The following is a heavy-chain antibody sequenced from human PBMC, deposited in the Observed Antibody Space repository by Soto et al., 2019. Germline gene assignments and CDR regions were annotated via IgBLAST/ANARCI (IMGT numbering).Heavy chain of an antibody. D-gene: IGHD5-18*01. CDR2: KKQDGSEE. V-gene: IGHV3-7*01. Sequence: PGGSLRLSCGASGFSISRYLMTWVRQSPGKGLEWVADKKQDGSEEYYVDSVKGRFTVSRDNAKNSVYLQLTSLRVEDTALYYCARGGFSYGTGIEHWGQGTLVTVSS. J-gene: IGHJ4*02. CDR1: GFSISRYL. CDR3: ARGGFSYGTGIEH.